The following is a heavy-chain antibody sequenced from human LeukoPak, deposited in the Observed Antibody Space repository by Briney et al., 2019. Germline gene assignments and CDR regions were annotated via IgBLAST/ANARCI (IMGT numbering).Heavy chain of an antibody. CDR2: ISSSSSYI. CDR1: GFTFSSCS. V-gene: IGHV3-21*01. Sequence: PGGSLRLSCAASGFTFSSCSMNWVRQAPGKGLEWVSSISSSSSYIYYADSVKGRFTISRDNAKNSLYLQMNSLRAEDTAVYYCARRGYSYGYLDDFDYWGQGTLVTVSS. CDR3: ARRGYSYGYLDDFDY. J-gene: IGHJ4*02. D-gene: IGHD5-18*01.